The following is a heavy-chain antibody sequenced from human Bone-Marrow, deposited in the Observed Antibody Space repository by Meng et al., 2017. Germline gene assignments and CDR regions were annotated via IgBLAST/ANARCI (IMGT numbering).Heavy chain of an antibody. Sequence: SVKVSCKASGGTFSSYAISWVRQAPGQGLEWMGGIIPIFGTANYAQKFQGRVTITTDESTSTAYMELSSLRSEDTAVYYCARRMILRAVAGIGLTPQSAYYFDYWGQGTLVTVSS. CDR3: ARRMILRAVAGIGLTPQSAYYFDY. CDR2: IIPIFGTA. D-gene: IGHD6-19*01. J-gene: IGHJ4*02. V-gene: IGHV1-69*05. CDR1: GGTFSSYA.